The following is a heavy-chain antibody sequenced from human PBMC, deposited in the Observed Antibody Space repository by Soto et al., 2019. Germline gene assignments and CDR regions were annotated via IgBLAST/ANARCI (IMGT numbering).Heavy chain of an antibody. J-gene: IGHJ4*02. D-gene: IGHD3-10*01. Sequence: EVQLVQTGGGLIQPGGSLRLSCAASGFSVSSNYMTWVRQAPGKGLEWVSVIYAAGNTYYADSVKGRFTISRDNSKDMLYLQMNSLSAEDTAMYYCARLSRSGGGYLGQGTLVNVSS. CDR3: ARLSRSGGGY. V-gene: IGHV3-53*02. CDR2: IYAAGNT. CDR1: GFSVSSNY.